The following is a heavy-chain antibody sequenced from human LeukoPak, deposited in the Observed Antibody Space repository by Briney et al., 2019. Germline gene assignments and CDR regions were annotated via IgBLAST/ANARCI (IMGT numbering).Heavy chain of an antibody. CDR2: IKQDGSEK. CDR3: ARAGGGSSGWSYFDY. Sequence: PGGSLRLSCAASGFTFSRCWMSWVRQAPGKGLEWVANIKQDGSEKYYVDSVKGRFSISRDNAKNSLYLQMNSLRAEDTAVYYCARAGGGSSGWSYFDYWGQGTLVTVSS. V-gene: IGHV3-7*01. D-gene: IGHD6-19*01. CDR1: GFTFSRCW. J-gene: IGHJ4*02.